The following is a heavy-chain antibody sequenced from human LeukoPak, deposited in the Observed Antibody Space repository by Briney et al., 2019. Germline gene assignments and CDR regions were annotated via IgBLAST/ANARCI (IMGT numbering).Heavy chain of an antibody. CDR3: ARLVVPPGNRGWYYEH. CDR1: GFIFSNYW. CDR2: INQRASEK. J-gene: IGHJ4*02. V-gene: IGHV3-7*03. Sequence: GGSLRLSCAASGFIFSNYWMAWVRQGPGEGPEWVANINQRASEKYYVDSVRGRFTISRDNAKNSLDLQMNSLRVEDTAIYYCARLVVPPGNRGWYYEHWGQGTLVTVSS. D-gene: IGHD2-2*01.